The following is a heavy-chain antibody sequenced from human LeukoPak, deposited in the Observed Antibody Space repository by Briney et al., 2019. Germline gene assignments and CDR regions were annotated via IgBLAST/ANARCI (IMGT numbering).Heavy chain of an antibody. Sequence: SETLSLTCTVSGGSISSYYWSWIRQPPGKGLEWIGYIYYSGSTNYNPSLKSRVTISVDTSKNQFSLKLSSVTAADTAVYYCAGDYLGNDSSGYLGIWGQGTMVTVSS. CDR2: IYYSGST. J-gene: IGHJ3*02. V-gene: IGHV4-59*08. D-gene: IGHD3-22*01. CDR1: GGSISSYY. CDR3: AGDYLGNDSSGYLGI.